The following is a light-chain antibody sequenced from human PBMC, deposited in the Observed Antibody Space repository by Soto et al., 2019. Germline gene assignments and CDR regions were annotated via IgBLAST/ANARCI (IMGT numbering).Light chain of an antibody. CDR1: QTISTY. J-gene: IGKJ3*01. V-gene: IGKV1-39*01. Sequence: DIQMTQSPSSLSASVGDRVTITCRANQTISTYLNWYQQKPGKAPKLLIHAASSLQSGVPSRFSGSGSGTDFTLTISSLQPEDFATYSCQQSYRAPLTFGPGTKVDIK. CDR2: AAS. CDR3: QQSYRAPLT.